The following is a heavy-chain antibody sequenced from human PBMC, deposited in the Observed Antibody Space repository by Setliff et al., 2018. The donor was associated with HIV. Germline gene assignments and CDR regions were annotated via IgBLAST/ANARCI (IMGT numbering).Heavy chain of an antibody. J-gene: IGHJ5*02. Sequence: ASVKVSCKASGYAFTRNIIHWVRQAPGQRLEWMGWINVANGNAKYSLKFQDKVTLIRDTSATTVYMELSSLRPEDTAIYYCARDVGSVWHNVFDPWGQG. D-gene: IGHD6-19*01. CDR3: ARDVGSVWHNVFDP. V-gene: IGHV1-3*01. CDR2: INVANGNA. CDR1: GYAFTRNI.